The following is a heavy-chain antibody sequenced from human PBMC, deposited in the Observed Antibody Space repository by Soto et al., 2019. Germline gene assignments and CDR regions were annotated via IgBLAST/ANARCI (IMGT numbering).Heavy chain of an antibody. D-gene: IGHD3-10*01. CDR3: AREAISMVLKYYYYYYGMDV. Sequence: GGSLRLSCAASGFTFSSYWMSWVRQAPGKGLEWVANIKQDGSEKYYVDSVKGRFTISRDNAKNSLYLQMNSLRAEDTAVYYCAREAISMVLKYYYYYYGMDVWGQGTTVTVSS. CDR1: GFTFSSYW. CDR2: IKQDGSEK. J-gene: IGHJ6*02. V-gene: IGHV3-7*03.